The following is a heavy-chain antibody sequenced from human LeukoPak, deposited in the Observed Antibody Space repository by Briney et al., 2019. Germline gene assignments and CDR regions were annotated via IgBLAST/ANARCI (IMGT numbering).Heavy chain of an antibody. J-gene: IGHJ4*02. CDR2: IGISSGNT. CDR1: GFTFSSYA. Sequence: GGSLRLSCAASGFTFSSYAMSWVRQAPGKGLEWISYIGISSGNTKYADSVKGRFTISGDNAKNSLYLRMNSLRVEDTAVYYCARDHNYAFDNWGQGTLVTVSS. CDR3: ARDHNYAFDN. V-gene: IGHV3-48*04. D-gene: IGHD1-1*01.